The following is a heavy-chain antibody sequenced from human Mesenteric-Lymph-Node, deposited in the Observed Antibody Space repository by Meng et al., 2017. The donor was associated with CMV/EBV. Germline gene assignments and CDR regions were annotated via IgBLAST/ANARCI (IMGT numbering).Heavy chain of an antibody. CDR2: IYYSGST. V-gene: IGHV4-39*07. CDR3: APRYCSRTGCSRTFDI. CDR1: GGSISSSTYY. J-gene: IGHJ3*02. D-gene: IGHD2-2*01. Sequence: SETLSLTCTVAGGSISSSTYYWGWIRQPPGKGLEWIGSIYYSGSTYYNPSLKSRLTISVDMSKNQCSLQLTSVTAGDTAVYYCAPRYCSRTGCSRTFDIWGQGTMVTVSS.